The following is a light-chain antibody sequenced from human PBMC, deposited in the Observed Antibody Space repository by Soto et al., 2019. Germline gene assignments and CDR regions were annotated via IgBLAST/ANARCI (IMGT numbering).Light chain of an antibody. CDR3: CSYAGSSTXFYV. V-gene: IGLV2-23*01. CDR2: EGS. CDR1: SSDVWSYNL. Sequence: QSALTHPASVSGSPAQSITISCTGTSSDVWSYNLVSWYQQHPGKAPKLMIYEGSKRPSGVSNRSSGSKSGNTASLTISGLQAADEAAYYCCSYAGSSTXFYVFGTATKVXVX. J-gene: IGLJ1*01.